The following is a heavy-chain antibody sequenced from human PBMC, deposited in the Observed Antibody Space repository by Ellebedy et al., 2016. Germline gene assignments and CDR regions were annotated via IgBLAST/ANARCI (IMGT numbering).Heavy chain of an antibody. Sequence: GESLKISXAASGFTFSDFYMSWIRQAPGKGLEWVSYISNSDSTIYYADSVKGRFTISRDNAKNSLYLQMDGLRADDTAINYCARDQDGAGGTSDYWGQGTLVTVSS. D-gene: IGHD1-26*01. J-gene: IGHJ4*02. CDR3: ARDQDGAGGTSDY. CDR2: ISNSDSTI. V-gene: IGHV3-11*04. CDR1: GFTFSDFY.